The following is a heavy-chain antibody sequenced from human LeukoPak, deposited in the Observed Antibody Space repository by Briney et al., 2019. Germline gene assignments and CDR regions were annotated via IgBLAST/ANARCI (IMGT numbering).Heavy chain of an antibody. Sequence: PSETLSLTCAVYGGSFSGYYWSWIRQPPGKGLEWIGEINHSGSTNYNPSLKSRVTISVDTSKNQFSLKLSSVTAADTAVYYCANIWSGYYLYYYYYYMDVWGKGTTVTVSS. D-gene: IGHD3-3*01. CDR1: GGSFSGYY. V-gene: IGHV4-34*01. CDR3: ANIWSGYYLYYYYYYMDV. J-gene: IGHJ6*03. CDR2: INHSGST.